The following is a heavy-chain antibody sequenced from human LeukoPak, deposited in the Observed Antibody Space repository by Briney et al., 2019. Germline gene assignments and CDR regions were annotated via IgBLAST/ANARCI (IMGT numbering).Heavy chain of an antibody. J-gene: IGHJ5*02. CDR3: ARRATSLKWELAWRGNWFDP. D-gene: IGHD1-26*01. CDR1: GGSISSGSYY. Sequence: PSETLSLTCTVSGGSISSGSYYWSWIRQPAGKGLEWIGRIYTSGSTNYNPSLKSRVTISVDTSKNQFSLKLSSVTAADTAVYYCARRATSLKWELAWRGNWFDPWGQGTLVTVSS. V-gene: IGHV4-61*02. CDR2: IYTSGST.